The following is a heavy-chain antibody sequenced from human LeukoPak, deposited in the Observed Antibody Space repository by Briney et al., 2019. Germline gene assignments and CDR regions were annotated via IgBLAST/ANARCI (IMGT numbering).Heavy chain of an antibody. J-gene: IGHJ1*01. CDR1: GGSISSYH. CDR3: ASSGWSLIYFQH. Sequence: PSEKLSLNCTVSGGSISSYHWSWLRQPPGKGLEWIGYIYYSGSTNYNPSLKSRVTISVDTSKNQFSLKLSSVTAADTAVYYCASSGWSLIYFQHWGQGTLVTVSS. CDR2: IYYSGST. D-gene: IGHD6-19*01. V-gene: IGHV4-59*01.